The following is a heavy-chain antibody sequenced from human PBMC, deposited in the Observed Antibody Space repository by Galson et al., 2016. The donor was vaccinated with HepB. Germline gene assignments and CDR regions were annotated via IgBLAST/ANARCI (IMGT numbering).Heavy chain of an antibody. V-gene: IGHV3-30-3*01. CDR1: GFTLSNYN. J-gene: IGHJ5*02. CDR2: MSYDGANT. D-gene: IGHD4/OR15-4a*01. CDR3: TSDYGGFDP. Sequence: SLRLSCAASGFTLSNYNVHWVRQAPGKGLEWVAIMSYDGANTFYADSVKGRFTISRDNSKNTLSLQMNSLRPGDTGVYYCTSDYGGFDPWGQGTLVTVSS.